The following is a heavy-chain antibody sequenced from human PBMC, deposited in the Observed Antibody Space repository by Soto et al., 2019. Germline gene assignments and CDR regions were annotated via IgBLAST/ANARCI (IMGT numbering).Heavy chain of an antibody. V-gene: IGHV3-7*03. J-gene: IGHJ6*02. D-gene: IGHD7-27*01. CDR1: GFTFSSYW. CDR3: ARKLGIHYYYYGMDV. CDR2: IKQDGSEK. Sequence: GGSLRLSCAASGFTFSSYWMSWVRQAPGKGLEWVANIKQDGSEKYYVDSVKGRFTISRDHAKNSLYLQMNSLRAEDTAVYYRARKLGIHYYYYGMDVWGQGTTVTVSS.